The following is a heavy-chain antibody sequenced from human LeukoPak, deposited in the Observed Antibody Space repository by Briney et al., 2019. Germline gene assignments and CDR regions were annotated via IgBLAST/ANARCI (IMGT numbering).Heavy chain of an antibody. V-gene: IGHV3-7*01. CDR1: GFTSGTSW. Sequence: GGSWRFSGAASGFTSGTSWMSWVRQAPGKGLEWVANIHQDGSAQYYVDSVKGRFTISRDNAKSSLDLQMNSLRAEDTAVYYCARSARWGQGTLVTVSS. CDR3: ARSAR. CDR2: IHQDGSAQ. J-gene: IGHJ4*02.